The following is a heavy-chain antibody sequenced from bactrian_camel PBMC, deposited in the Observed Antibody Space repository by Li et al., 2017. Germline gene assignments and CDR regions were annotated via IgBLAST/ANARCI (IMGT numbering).Heavy chain of an antibody. CDR3: AADRPLGDGYCYPLPYMPTEEHEYNY. J-gene: IGHJ4*01. CDR1: TPVAC. CDR2: MNTEGHR. Sequence: VQLVESGGGSVQAGGSLTLSCSASTPVACMGWFRQVPGKDPQEVALMNTEGHRRYSPSVEGRFTISRGSADNTLVLEMTSLTPEDSATYYCAADRPLGDGYCYPLPYMPTEEHEYNYWGQGTQVTVS. D-gene: IGHD2*01. V-gene: IGHV3S53*01.